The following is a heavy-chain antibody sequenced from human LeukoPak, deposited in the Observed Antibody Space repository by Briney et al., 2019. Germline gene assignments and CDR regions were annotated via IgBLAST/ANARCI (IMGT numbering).Heavy chain of an antibody. J-gene: IGHJ4*02. D-gene: IGHD3-22*01. CDR2: INHSGST. Sequence: SETLSLTCAVYGGSFSGYYWSWIRQPPGKGLEWIGEINHSGSTNYNPSLKGRVTISVDTSKNQFSLKLSSVTAADTAVYYCARDQYYYDSSGYGGLYYFDYWGQGTLVTVSS. V-gene: IGHV4-34*01. CDR3: ARDQYYYDSSGYGGLYYFDY. CDR1: GGSFSGYY.